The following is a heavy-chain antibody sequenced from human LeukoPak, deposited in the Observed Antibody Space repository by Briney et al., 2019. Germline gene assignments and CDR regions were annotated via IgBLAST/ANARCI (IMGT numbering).Heavy chain of an antibody. CDR2: ISYDGSNK. J-gene: IGHJ4*02. D-gene: IGHD2-8*01. CDR3: ARARGTYGYFFDY. Sequence: PGRSLRLSCAASGFTFSSYGMHWVRQAPGKGLEWVAVISYDGSNKYYADSVKGRFTISRDNSKNTLYLQMNSLRAEDTAVYYCARARGTYGYFFDYWGQGTLVTVSS. CDR1: GFTFSSYG. V-gene: IGHV3-30*03.